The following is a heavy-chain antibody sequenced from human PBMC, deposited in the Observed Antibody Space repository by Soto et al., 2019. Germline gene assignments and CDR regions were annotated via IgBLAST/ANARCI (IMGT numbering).Heavy chain of an antibody. CDR2: INPSGGST. Sequence: GASVKVSCKASGYTFTSYYMHWVRQAPGQGLEWMGIINPSGGSTSYAQKFQGRVTMTRDTSTSTVYMELSSLRSEDTAVYYCARVRYYDILTGPEADAFDIWGQGTMVTVSS. D-gene: IGHD3-9*01. V-gene: IGHV1-46*03. CDR3: ARVRYYDILTGPEADAFDI. J-gene: IGHJ3*02. CDR1: GYTFTSYY.